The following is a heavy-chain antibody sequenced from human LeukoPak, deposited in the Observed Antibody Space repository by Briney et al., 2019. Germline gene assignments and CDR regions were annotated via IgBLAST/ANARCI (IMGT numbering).Heavy chain of an antibody. CDR3: ARGDHFGDPFDY. D-gene: IGHD3-10*01. CDR2: IYYSGST. Sequence: SSETLSLTCTVSGGSISSGGYYWSWIRQHPGKGLEWIGYIYYSGSTYYNPSLKSRVTISVDTSKKQFSLKLSSVTAADTAVYYCARGDHFGDPFDYWGQGTLVTVP. CDR1: GGSISSGGYY. V-gene: IGHV4-31*03. J-gene: IGHJ4*02.